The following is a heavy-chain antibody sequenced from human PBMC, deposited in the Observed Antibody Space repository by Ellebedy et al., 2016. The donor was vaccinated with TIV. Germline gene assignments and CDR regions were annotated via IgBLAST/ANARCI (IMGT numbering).Heavy chain of an antibody. CDR3: ARDTAMDY. Sequence: GESLKISCTASGFTFSSYNMNWVRQAPGKGLEWISSITKSGDYMYYADSVKGRFTISRDNARNSLDLQMNSLRADDTAVYYCARDTAMDYWGQGTLVTVSS. CDR2: ITKSGDYM. V-gene: IGHV3-21*01. J-gene: IGHJ4*02. CDR1: GFTFSSYN. D-gene: IGHD5-18*01.